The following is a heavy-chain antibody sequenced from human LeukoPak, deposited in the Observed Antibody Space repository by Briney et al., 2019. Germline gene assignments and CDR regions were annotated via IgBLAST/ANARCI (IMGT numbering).Heavy chain of an antibody. CDR3: ARDRRGYYYYYGMDV. D-gene: IGHD2/OR15-2a*01. J-gene: IGHJ6*02. CDR1: GYTFTSYA. Sequence: ASVRVSCKASGYTFTSYAMNWVRQAPGQRLEWMGWINAGNGNTKCSQKFQGRVTITRDTSASTAYLELSSLTSEDTAVYYCARDRRGYYYYYGMDVWGQGTTVTVSS. CDR2: INAGNGNT. V-gene: IGHV1-3*01.